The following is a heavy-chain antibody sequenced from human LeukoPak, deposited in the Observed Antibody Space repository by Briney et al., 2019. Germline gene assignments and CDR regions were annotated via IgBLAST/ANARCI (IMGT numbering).Heavy chain of an antibody. J-gene: IGHJ6*02. V-gene: IGHV3-20*04. CDR2: ITWNGGTT. D-gene: IGHD6-13*01. CDR3: ARLRQLAYGMDV. CDR1: GLTFDDYG. Sequence: GGSLRLSCAASGLTFDDYGMSWVRQAPGKGLEWVSSITWNGGTTNYADSVKGRFTISRDNAKNSLYLQMNSLRAEDTAVYYCARLRQLAYGMDVWGQGTTVTVSS.